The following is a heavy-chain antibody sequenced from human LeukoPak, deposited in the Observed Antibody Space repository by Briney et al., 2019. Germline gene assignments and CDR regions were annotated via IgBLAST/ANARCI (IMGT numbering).Heavy chain of an antibody. CDR1: GGFISSADYY. CDR2: IYYSGDT. CDR3: ARWGSATWYYYGMDV. J-gene: IGHJ6*02. V-gene: IGHV4-61*08. Sequence: SETLSLTCTVSGGFISSADYYWSWIRQPPGKGLEWIGYIYYSGDTHYNPSLKSRLTISVDTSKNQLSLRLSSVTAADTAVYYCARWGSATWYYYGMDVWGQGTTVTVSS. D-gene: IGHD3-16*01.